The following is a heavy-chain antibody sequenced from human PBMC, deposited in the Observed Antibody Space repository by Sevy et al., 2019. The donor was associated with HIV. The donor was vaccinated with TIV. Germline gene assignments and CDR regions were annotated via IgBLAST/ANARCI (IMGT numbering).Heavy chain of an antibody. CDR1: GYTFTSYG. D-gene: IGHD5-12*01. CDR3: ARDWRDGYNSWNYYYYYGMDV. J-gene: IGHJ6*02. Sequence: ASVKVSCKASGYTFTSYGISWVRQAPGQGLEWMGWISAYNGNTNYAQKLQGRVTMTTDTSTSTAYMELRSLRSDDTAVYYCARDWRDGYNSWNYYYYYGMDVWGQGTTVTVSS. CDR2: ISAYNGNT. V-gene: IGHV1-18*01.